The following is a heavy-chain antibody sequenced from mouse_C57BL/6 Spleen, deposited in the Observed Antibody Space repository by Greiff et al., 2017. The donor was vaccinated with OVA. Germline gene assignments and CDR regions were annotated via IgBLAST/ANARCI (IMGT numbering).Heavy chain of an antibody. CDR2: IDPSDSYT. V-gene: IGHV1-50*01. Sequence: VQLQQPGAELVKPGASVKLSCKASGYTFTSYWMQWVKQRPGQGLEWIGEIDPSDSYTNYTQKFKGKATLTVATSSSTAYMQLSSLTSEDSAVYDCARSFYGSSPAWFAYWGQGTLGTVSA. CDR3: ARSFYGSSPAWFAY. CDR1: GYTFTSYW. D-gene: IGHD1-1*01. J-gene: IGHJ3*01.